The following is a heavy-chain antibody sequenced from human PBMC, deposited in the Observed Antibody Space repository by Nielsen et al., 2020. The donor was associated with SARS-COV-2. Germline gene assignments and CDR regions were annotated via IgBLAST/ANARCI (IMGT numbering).Heavy chain of an antibody. D-gene: IGHD6-13*01. CDR3: ARPYSSSDAFDI. J-gene: IGHJ3*02. V-gene: IGHV1-69*10. Sequence: SVKVSCKASGGTFSSYAISWVRQAPGQGLEWTGGIIPILGIANYAQKFQGRVTITADKSTSTAYMELSSLRSEDTAVYYCARPYSSSDAFDIWGQGTMVTVSS. CDR2: IIPILGIA. CDR1: GGTFSSYA.